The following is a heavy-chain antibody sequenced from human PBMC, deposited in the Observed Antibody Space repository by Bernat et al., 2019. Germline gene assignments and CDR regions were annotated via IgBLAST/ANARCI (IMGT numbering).Heavy chain of an antibody. Sequence: QVQLQESGPGLVKPSETLSLTCTVSGGSISSYYWSWIRQPPGKGLEWIGYIYYSGSTNYNPSLKSRVTISVDTSKNQFSLKPSSVTAADTAVYYCARMYGDYGDHHFDYWGQGTLVTVSS. V-gene: IGHV4-59*08. CDR3: ARMYGDYGDHHFDY. CDR1: GGSISSYY. CDR2: IYYSGST. J-gene: IGHJ4*02. D-gene: IGHD4-17*01.